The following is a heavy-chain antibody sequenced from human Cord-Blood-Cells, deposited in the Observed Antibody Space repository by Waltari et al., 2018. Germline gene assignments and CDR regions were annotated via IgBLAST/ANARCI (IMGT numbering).Heavy chain of an antibody. CDR3: AHRPPNYDFWSGYYDAFDI. Sequence: QITLKESGPTLVKPTQTLTLTCTFSGFSPSTSGVGVGWIRQPPGTALEWLALIYWDDDKRYSPSLKSRLTITKDTSKNQVVLTMTNMDPVDTATYYCAHRPPNYDFWSGYYDAFDIWGQGTMVTVSS. J-gene: IGHJ3*02. V-gene: IGHV2-5*02. CDR2: IYWDDDK. D-gene: IGHD3-3*01. CDR1: GFSPSTSGVG.